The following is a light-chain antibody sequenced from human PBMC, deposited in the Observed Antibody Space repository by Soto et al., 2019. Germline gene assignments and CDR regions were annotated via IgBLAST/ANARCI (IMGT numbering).Light chain of an antibody. CDR1: QSISSW. CDR2: DAS. V-gene: IGKV1-5*01. CDR3: QQYKRYSRT. Sequence: DIQMTQSPSTLSASVGDRVTITCRASQSISSWLAWYQQKPGKAPKVLIYDASSLKSGVPSRFSGSGSGTEFTLTISSLQPDDLATYYCQQYKRYSRTFGQGTKVEIK. J-gene: IGKJ1*01.